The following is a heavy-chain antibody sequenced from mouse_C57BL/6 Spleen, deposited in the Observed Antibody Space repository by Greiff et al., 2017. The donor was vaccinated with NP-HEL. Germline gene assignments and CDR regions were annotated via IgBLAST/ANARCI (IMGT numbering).Heavy chain of an antibody. CDR1: GYTFTSYW. CDR3: TRFVVAPYYFDY. Sequence: VHVKQSGTVLARPGASVKMSCKTSGYTFTSYWMHWVKQRPGQGLEWIGAIYPGNSDTSYNQKFKGKAKLTAVTSASTAYMELSSLTNEDSAVYYCTRFVVAPYYFDYWGQGTTLTVSS. D-gene: IGHD1-1*01. J-gene: IGHJ2*01. V-gene: IGHV1-5*01. CDR2: IYPGNSDT.